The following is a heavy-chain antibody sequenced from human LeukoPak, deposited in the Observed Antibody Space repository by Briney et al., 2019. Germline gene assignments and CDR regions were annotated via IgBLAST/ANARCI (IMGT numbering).Heavy chain of an antibody. CDR3: ARLIWFGDSYDY. CDR2: INAGNGNT. V-gene: IGHV1-3*01. J-gene: IGHJ4*02. D-gene: IGHD3-10*01. CDR1: GYTFTSYA. Sequence: ASVKVSCKASGYTFTSYAMHWVRQAPGQRLEWMGWINAGNGNTKYSQKFQGRVTITRDTSASTAYMELSSLRSEDTAVYYCARLIWFGDSYDYWGQGTLVTVSS.